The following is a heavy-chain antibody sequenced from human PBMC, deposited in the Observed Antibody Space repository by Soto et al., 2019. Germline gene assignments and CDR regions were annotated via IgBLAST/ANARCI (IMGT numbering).Heavy chain of an antibody. CDR2: IYSGGST. D-gene: IGHD2-15*01. J-gene: IGHJ3*02. CDR3: AANDCSGGSCYSGDAFDI. Sequence: EVQLVESGGGLVQPGGSLRLSCAASGFTVSSNYMSWVRQAPGKGLEWVSVIYSGGSTYYADSVKGRFTISRHNSKNTLYLQMNSLRAEDTAVYYCAANDCSGGSCYSGDAFDIWGQGTMVTVSS. CDR1: GFTVSSNY. V-gene: IGHV3-53*04.